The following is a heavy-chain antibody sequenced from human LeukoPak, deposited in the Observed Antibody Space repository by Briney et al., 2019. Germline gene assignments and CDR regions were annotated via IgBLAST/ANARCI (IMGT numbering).Heavy chain of an antibody. CDR1: GFTFSSYE. V-gene: IGHV3-48*03. CDR3: ARESGMAGLRDYYGMDV. CDR2: ISSSGSTI. Sequence: GGSLRLSCAASGFTFSSYEMNWVRQAPGKGLGWVSYISSSGSTIYYADSVKGRFTISRDNAKNSLYLQMNSLRAEDTAVYYCARESGMAGLRDYYGMDVWGQGTTVTVSS. D-gene: IGHD1-26*01. J-gene: IGHJ6*02.